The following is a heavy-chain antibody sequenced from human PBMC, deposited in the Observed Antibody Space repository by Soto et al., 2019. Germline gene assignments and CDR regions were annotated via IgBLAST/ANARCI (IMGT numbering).Heavy chain of an antibody. J-gene: IGHJ6*02. CDR1: GYTFTSYY. CDR2: INPSGGST. CDR3: ARDRPIYYYYYGMDV. Sequence: QVQLVQSGAEVKKPGASVKVSCKASGYTFTSYYMHWVREAPGQGLEWMGIINPSGGSTSYAQKFQGRVTMTRDTSTSTVYMELSSLRSDDTAVYYCARDRPIYYYYYGMDVWGQGTTVTVSS. V-gene: IGHV1-46*01.